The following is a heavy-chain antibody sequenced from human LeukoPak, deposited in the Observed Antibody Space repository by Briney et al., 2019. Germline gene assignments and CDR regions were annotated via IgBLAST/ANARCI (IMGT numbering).Heavy chain of an antibody. V-gene: IGHV1-69*05. J-gene: IGHJ5*02. CDR3: ARDNYAGANWFDP. D-gene: IGHD1-7*01. CDR1: GGTFSSYA. Sequence: SVKVSCKASGGTFSSYAISWVRQPPGQGLEWMGGIIPIFGTANYAQKFQGRVTITTDESTSTAYMELSSLRSEDTAVYYCARDNYAGANWFDPWGQGTLVTVSS. CDR2: IIPIFGTA.